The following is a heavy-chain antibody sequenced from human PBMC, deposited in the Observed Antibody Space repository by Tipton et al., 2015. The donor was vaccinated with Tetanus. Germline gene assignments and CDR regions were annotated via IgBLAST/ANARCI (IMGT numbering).Heavy chain of an antibody. CDR2: AYYSGST. Sequence: TLSLTCTVSGGSISSSSYYWGWIRQPPGKGLEWIGSAYYSGSTYYNPSLKSRVTISVDTSKNQFSVELSSVTAADTAVYYCARHSSLKALNYWGQGTLVTASS. D-gene: IGHD3-9*01. CDR1: GGSISSSSYY. V-gene: IGHV4-39*01. J-gene: IGHJ4*02. CDR3: ARHSSLKALNY.